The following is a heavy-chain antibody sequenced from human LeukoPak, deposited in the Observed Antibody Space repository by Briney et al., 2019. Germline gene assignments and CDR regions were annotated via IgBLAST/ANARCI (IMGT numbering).Heavy chain of an antibody. V-gene: IGHV3-30*02. CDR3: AKVRRYSSSWNGGYFDY. CDR1: GFTFSSYG. D-gene: IGHD6-13*01. CDR2: IRYDGSNK. J-gene: IGHJ4*02. Sequence: GGSLRLSCAASGFTFSSYGMHWVRQAPGKGLEWVAFIRYDGSNKYYADSVKGRFTISRDNSKNTLYLQMNSLRAEDTAVYYCAKVRRYSSSWNGGYFDYWGQGTLVTVSS.